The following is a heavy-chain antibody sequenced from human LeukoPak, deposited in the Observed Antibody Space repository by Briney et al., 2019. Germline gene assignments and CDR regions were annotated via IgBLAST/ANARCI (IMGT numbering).Heavy chain of an antibody. CDR1: GGSFSGYY. Sequence: SETLSLTCAVYGGSFSGYYWSWIRQPPGKGLEWIGEINHSGSTNYNPSLKSRVTISVDTSKNQFSLKLSSVTAADTAVYYCARASFGVPGGWGQGTTVTVSS. D-gene: IGHD3-3*01. V-gene: IGHV4-34*01. CDR2: INHSGST. CDR3: ARASFGVPGG. J-gene: IGHJ6*02.